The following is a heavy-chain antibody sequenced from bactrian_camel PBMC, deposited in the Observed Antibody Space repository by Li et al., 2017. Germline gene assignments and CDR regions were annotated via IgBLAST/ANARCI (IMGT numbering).Heavy chain of an antibody. CDR1: GHAYSSYC. Sequence: QVQLVESGGGSVQAGGSLNLSCVAAGHAYSSYCMTWFRQVPGKEREGVASILGLTTTSYEDSVKGRFIISRDNAKNTLWLQMKDLKPEDTGTYYCAAAREGGEVVFTGVGEFRCDFAYWGQGTQVTVS. D-gene: IGHD7*01. J-gene: IGHJ6*01. CDR3: AAAREGGEVVFTGVGEFRCDFAY. V-gene: IGHV3S1*01. CDR2: ILGLTTT.